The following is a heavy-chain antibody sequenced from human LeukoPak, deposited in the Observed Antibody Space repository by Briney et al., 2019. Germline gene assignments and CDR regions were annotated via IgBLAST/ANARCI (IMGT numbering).Heavy chain of an antibody. V-gene: IGHV3-23*01. D-gene: IGHD1-26*01. Sequence: PGRSLRLSCAASGFTFSSYAVSWVRQAPGKGLEWVSAISGSGGSTYYADSVKGRFTISRDNSKNTLYLQMNSLRAEDTAVYYCARAPTSGSYYMDYWGQGTLVTVSS. CDR1: GFTFSSYA. CDR2: ISGSGGST. CDR3: ARAPTSGSYYMDY. J-gene: IGHJ4*02.